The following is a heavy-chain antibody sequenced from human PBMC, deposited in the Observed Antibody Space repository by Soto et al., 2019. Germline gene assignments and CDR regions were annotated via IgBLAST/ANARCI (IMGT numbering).Heavy chain of an antibody. J-gene: IGHJ6*02. D-gene: IGHD3-22*01. V-gene: IGHV5-51*01. Sequence: GESLKISCKGSGYSFTSYWIGWVRQMPGKGLEWMGIIYPGDSDTRYSPSFQGQVTISADKSISTAYLQWSSLKASDTAMYYCARSHLDVYYYDSSGYYGMDVWGQGTTVTVSS. CDR1: GYSFTSYW. CDR2: IYPGDSDT. CDR3: ARSHLDVYYYDSSGYYGMDV.